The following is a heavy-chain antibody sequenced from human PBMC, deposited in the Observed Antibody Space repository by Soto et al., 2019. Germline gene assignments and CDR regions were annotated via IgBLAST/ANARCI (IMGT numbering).Heavy chain of an antibody. Sequence: QVQLVQSGAEVKKPGSSLKFSCKASGGTFSSYAISWVRQAPGQGLEWMGGIIPIFGTANYAQKFQGRVTITADESTSTAHMELSSLRSEDTAVYYCARRDEQWLAGALDYWGQGTLVTVSS. CDR1: GGTFSSYA. CDR3: ARRDEQWLAGALDY. CDR2: IIPIFGTA. D-gene: IGHD6-19*01. J-gene: IGHJ4*02. V-gene: IGHV1-69*01.